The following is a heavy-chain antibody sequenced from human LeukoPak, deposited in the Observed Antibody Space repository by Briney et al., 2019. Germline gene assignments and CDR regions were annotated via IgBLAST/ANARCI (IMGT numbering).Heavy chain of an antibody. Sequence: SVKVSCKASGGTFSSYAISWVRQAPGQGLEWMGRIIPILGIANYAQKFQGRVTITADKSTSTAYMELSSLRSEDTAVYYCARYYYDSSGYPDAFDIWGQGTMVTVS. CDR3: ARYYYDSSGYPDAFDI. D-gene: IGHD3-22*01. V-gene: IGHV1-69*04. CDR1: GGTFSSYA. CDR2: IIPILGIA. J-gene: IGHJ3*02.